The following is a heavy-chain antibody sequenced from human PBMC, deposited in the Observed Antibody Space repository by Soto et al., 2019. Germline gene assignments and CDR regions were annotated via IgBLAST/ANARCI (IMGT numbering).Heavy chain of an antibody. Sequence: GGSLRLSCAVSGFAVSSNSLTWLRQAPGKGLKWVSVLYSDGRANYADSVKGRFTISTDNSKNSVCLQMNTLRAEDTAVYYCARGLGREHYDNGGHFHLDHWGQGTQVTVSS. D-gene: IGHD3-22*01. J-gene: IGHJ4*02. CDR2: LYSDGRA. V-gene: IGHV3-53*01. CDR1: GFAVSSNS. CDR3: ARGLGREHYDNGGHFHLDH.